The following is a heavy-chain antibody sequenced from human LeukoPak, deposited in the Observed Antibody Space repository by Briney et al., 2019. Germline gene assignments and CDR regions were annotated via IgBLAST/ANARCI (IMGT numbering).Heavy chain of an antibody. J-gene: IGHJ4*02. Sequence: PSETLSLTCIVSGASTSSRYWSWIRQPPGRALEWIGHIYNGVNTKYNPSLTSRVSISVDTSKNQFSLKLTSLTAADTAIYYCAQTTGWPGFDFWGPGALVTVSS. D-gene: IGHD6-19*01. V-gene: IGHV4-59*08. CDR2: IYNGVNT. CDR1: GASTSSRY. CDR3: AQTTGWPGFDF.